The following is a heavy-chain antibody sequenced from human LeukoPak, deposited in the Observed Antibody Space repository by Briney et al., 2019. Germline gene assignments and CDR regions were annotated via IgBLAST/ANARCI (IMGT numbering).Heavy chain of an antibody. CDR1: GFTFSSYN. J-gene: IGHJ4*02. Sequence: GGSLRLSCAASGFTFSSYNMNWVRQAPPKGLEGVSYISGRGNTIKYADSVKGGFTISRDNGKNSLYLHMSSLRAEDTAVYYCARDPPALEDFDYWGQGTQVTVSS. CDR2: ISGRGNTI. V-gene: IGHV3-48*04. CDR3: ARDPPALEDFDY.